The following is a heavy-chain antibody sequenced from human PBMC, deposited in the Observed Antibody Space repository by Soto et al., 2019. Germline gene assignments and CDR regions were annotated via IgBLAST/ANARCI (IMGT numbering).Heavy chain of an antibody. J-gene: IGHJ5*02. CDR2: IYYIGST. Sequence: SETLSLTCTVSGGSISSGGYYWNWIRQHPGKGLEWIGYIYYIGSTYYNPSLKIRVTISLDTSKNQFSLNLSSVTAADTAVYYCARSVFPWGQGTLVTVSS. CDR1: GGSISSGGYY. CDR3: ARSVFP. V-gene: IGHV4-31*03.